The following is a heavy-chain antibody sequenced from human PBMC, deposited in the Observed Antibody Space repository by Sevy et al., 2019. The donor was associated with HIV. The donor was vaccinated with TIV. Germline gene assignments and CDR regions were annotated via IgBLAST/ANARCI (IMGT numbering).Heavy chain of an antibody. CDR1: GFTFNKAW. J-gene: IGHJ4*02. CDR3: ATKGDFWSGYQYFDY. D-gene: IGHD3-3*01. V-gene: IGHV3-15*01. CDR2: IKSKGDGGTT. Sequence: GGSLRLSCAASGFTFNKAWMTWVRQAPGKGLEWVGRIKSKGDGGTTDNGAPVKGRFTISRDDSKNTVHLQMNSLKIEDTAVYFCATKGDFWSGYQYFDYWGQGTLVTVSS.